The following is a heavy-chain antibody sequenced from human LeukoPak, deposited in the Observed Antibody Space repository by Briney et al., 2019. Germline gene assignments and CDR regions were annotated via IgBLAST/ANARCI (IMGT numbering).Heavy chain of an antibody. V-gene: IGHV4-34*01. CDR2: INHSGST. Sequence: PSETLSLTCAVYGGSFSGYYWSWIRQPPGKGLEWIGEINHSGSTNYNPSLKSRVTISVDTSKNQFSLKLSSVTAADTAVYYCARERRGVGNWFDPWGQGTLVTVSS. D-gene: IGHD3-3*01. CDR3: ARERRGVGNWFDP. J-gene: IGHJ5*02. CDR1: GGSFSGYY.